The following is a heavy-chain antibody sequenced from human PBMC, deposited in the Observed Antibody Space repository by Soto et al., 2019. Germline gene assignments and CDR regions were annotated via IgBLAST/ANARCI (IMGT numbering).Heavy chain of an antibody. V-gene: IGHV1-46*01. CDR2: INPSGGST. D-gene: IGHD2-2*02. CDR3: ARDLGYCSSTSCYTGLDYYYGMDV. J-gene: IGHJ6*02. CDR1: GYTFTSYY. Sequence: QVQLVQSGAEVKKPGASVKVSCKASGYTFTSYYMHWVRQAPGQGLEWMGIINPSGGSTSYAQKFQGRVTMTRDTSTSTVYMELSSLRSEDTAVYYCARDLGYCSSTSCYTGLDYYYGMDVWGQGTTVTVSS.